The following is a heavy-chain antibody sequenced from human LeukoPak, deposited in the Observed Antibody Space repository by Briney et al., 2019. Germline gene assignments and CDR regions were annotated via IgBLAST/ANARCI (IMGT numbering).Heavy chain of an antibody. CDR3: ARDTSFNYGAHAMDV. J-gene: IGHJ6*02. CDR1: GFTFSSYA. D-gene: IGHD4/OR15-4a*01. V-gene: IGHV3-23*01. Sequence: PGESLRLSCAASGFTFSSYAMSWVRQAPGKGLEWVLGISGSGVNTYYADSVKGRFTISRDNSKNTLYLQLNSLRGEDTAIYYCARDTSFNYGAHAMDVWGQGTTVTVSS. CDR2: ISGSGVNT.